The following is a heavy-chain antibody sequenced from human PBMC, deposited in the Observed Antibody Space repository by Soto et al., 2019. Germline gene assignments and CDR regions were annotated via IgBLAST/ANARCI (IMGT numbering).Heavy chain of an antibody. V-gene: IGHV4-34*01. CDR2: INHSGST. J-gene: IGHJ4*02. Sequence: PSETLSLTCGVSGGSFSGYYWTWIRQPPGKGLEWIGEINHSGSTHYNPSLKSRVTISVDTSKNQFSLKLTSVTAADTAVYYCARGVGYTYGTAVYWGQGTLVTVSS. CDR1: GGSFSGYY. CDR3: ARGVGYTYGTAVY. D-gene: IGHD3-10*01.